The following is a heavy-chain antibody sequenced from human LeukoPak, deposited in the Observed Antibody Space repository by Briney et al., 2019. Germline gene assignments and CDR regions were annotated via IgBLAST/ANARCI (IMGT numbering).Heavy chain of an antibody. CDR1: GGSFSGYY. Sequence: SETLSLTCAVYGGSFSGYYWSWIRQPPGKGLEWIGEINPSGSTNYNPSLKSRVTISVDTSKNQFSLKLSSVTAADTAVYYCARGRLGFWSGYHHYFDYWGQGTLVTVSS. J-gene: IGHJ4*02. V-gene: IGHV4-34*01. CDR2: INPSGST. CDR3: ARGRLGFWSGYHHYFDY. D-gene: IGHD3-3*01.